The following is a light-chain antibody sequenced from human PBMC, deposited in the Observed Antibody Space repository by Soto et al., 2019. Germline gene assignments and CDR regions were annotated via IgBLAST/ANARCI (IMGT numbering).Light chain of an antibody. J-gene: IGKJ1*01. CDR3: QQYRSWPRT. Sequence: EIVLTQSPGTLSLSPGERATLSCRASQSVSSNYLAWYQQKPGQAPRLLIYGASTRATDMPGRFSGRGAGAEFTLTISSLQSEDFAVYYCQQYRSWPRTFGQGTKVDIK. CDR1: QSVSSNY. CDR2: GAS. V-gene: IGKV3-20*01.